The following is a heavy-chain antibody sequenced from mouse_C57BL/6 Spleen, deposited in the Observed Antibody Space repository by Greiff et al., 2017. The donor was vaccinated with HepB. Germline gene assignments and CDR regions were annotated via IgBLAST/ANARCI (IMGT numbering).Heavy chain of an antibody. CDR2: ISSGGDYI. CDR3: TRDLRGNWYFDV. J-gene: IGHJ1*03. CDR1: GFTFSSYA. D-gene: IGHD2-14*01. V-gene: IGHV5-9-1*02. Sequence: EVKVVESGEGLVKPGGSLKLSCAASGFTFSSYAMSWVRQTPEKRLEWVAYISSGGDYIYYADTVKGRFTISRDNARNTLYLQMSSLKSEDTAMYYCTRDLRGNWYFDVWGTGTTVTVSS.